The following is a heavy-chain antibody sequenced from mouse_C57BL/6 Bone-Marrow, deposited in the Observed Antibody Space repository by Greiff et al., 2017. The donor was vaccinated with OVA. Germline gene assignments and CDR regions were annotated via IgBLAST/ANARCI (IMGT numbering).Heavy chain of an antibody. CDR2: IWWDDDK. D-gene: IGHD1-1*01. Sequence: QVQLKESGPGILQPSQTLSLTCSFSGFSLSTFGMGVGWIRQPSGKGLEWLAHIWWDDDKYYNPALKSRLTISKDTSKNQVFLKIANVDTADTATYYCARINRYYGSSGVYFDYWGQGTTLTVSS. J-gene: IGHJ2*01. CDR1: GFSLSTFGMG. CDR3: ARINRYYGSSGVYFDY. V-gene: IGHV8-8*01.